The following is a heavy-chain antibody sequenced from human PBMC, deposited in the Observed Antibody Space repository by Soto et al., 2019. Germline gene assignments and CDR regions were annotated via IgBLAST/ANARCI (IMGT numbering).Heavy chain of an antibody. J-gene: IGHJ2*01. D-gene: IGHD6-19*01. CDR2: IIPIFGTA. Sequence: QVQLVQSGAEVKKPGSSVKVSCKASGGTFSSYAISWVRQAPGQGLEWMGGIIPIFGTANYAQKFQGRVTITADESTSTDYMELRSLRSEDTAVYYCASEGGYSSGWYGGWYFDLWGRGTLVTVSS. V-gene: IGHV1-69*01. CDR1: GGTFSSYA. CDR3: ASEGGYSSGWYGGWYFDL.